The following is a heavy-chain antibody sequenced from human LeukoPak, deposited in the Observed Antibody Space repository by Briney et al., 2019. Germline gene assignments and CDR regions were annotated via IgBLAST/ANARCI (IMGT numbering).Heavy chain of an antibody. V-gene: IGHV3-23*01. J-gene: IGHJ4*02. CDR2: ISGSGGST. CDR1: GFTVSSNY. CDR3: AKDPHIYTVTPVGRLDY. D-gene: IGHD4-17*01. Sequence: GGSLRLSCAASGFTVSSNYMSWVRQAPGKGLEWVSAISGSGGSTYYADSVKGRFTISRDNSKNTLYLQMNSLRAEDTAVYYCAKDPHIYTVTPVGRLDYWGQGTLVTVSS.